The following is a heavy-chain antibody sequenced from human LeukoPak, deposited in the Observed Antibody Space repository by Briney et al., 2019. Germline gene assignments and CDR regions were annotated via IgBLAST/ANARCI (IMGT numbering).Heavy chain of an antibody. J-gene: IGHJ4*02. D-gene: IGHD3-3*01. V-gene: IGHV4-39*07. Sequence: PSETLSLTCSVSGDSISLSFYYWGWIRQPPGKALEWIGSVYYSGTTNYNPSLKSRVTISVDTSKNQFSLKLSSVTAADTAVYYCARGVDTFDYWGQGTLVTVSS. CDR1: GDSISLSFYY. CDR3: ARGVDTFDY. CDR2: VYYSGTT.